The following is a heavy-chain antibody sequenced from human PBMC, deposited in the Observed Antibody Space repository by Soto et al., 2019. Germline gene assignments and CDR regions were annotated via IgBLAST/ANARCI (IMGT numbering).Heavy chain of an antibody. J-gene: IGHJ1*01. Sequence: QVQLVESGGGVVQPGTSLRVSCVGSGFTFRSYVIHWVRQAPGKGLEWVALTSYDGRVKYYADSVRGRFTISRDNSRNTVDLQMDSLKLEDTALYYCARWGTTGGLDVWGQGTLVSVSS. V-gene: IGHV3-30*19. CDR2: TSYDGRVK. D-gene: IGHD3-16*01. CDR3: ARWGTTGGLDV. CDR1: GFTFRSYV.